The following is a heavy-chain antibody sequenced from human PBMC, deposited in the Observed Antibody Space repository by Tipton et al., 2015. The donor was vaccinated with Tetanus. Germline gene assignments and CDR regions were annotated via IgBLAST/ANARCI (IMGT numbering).Heavy chain of an antibody. V-gene: IGHV4-31*03. J-gene: IGHJ4*02. Sequence: TLSLTCTVSGSSVNSGRYYWTWIRQHPGKGLEWIGYVYYSGSATYNPSLKRRVVISVDTSKDQFSLKMNSVTAADTAVYYCARVGNTMIGGQATHFDYWGPGALVTVSS. CDR1: GSSVNSGRYY. CDR3: ARVGNTMIGGQATHFDY. CDR2: VYYSGSA. D-gene: IGHD3-10*01.